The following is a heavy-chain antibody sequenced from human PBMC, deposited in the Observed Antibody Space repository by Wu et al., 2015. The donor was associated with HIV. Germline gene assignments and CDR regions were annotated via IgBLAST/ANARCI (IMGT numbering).Heavy chain of an antibody. CDR2: INTYNGNT. V-gene: IGHV1-18*01. CDR1: GYTFTTYG. Sequence: QVQLVQSGAEVKKPGASVKVSCKGSGYTFTTYGIAWVRQAPGQGLEWMGWINTYNGNTNYAQKLQGRVTMTTDTSTSTAYMELRSLRSDDTAVYYCARVRDYGDFPDDAFDIWGQGTMVTVSS. D-gene: IGHD4-17*01. CDR3: ARVRDYGDFPDDAFDI. J-gene: IGHJ3*02.